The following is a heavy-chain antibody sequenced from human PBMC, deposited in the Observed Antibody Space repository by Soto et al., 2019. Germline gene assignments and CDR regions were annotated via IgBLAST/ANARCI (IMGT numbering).Heavy chain of an antibody. CDR1: GFTFRTYT. D-gene: IGHD3-10*01. V-gene: IGHV3-21*01. CDR3: ARDRGYDAHDYYYNAMDV. CDR2: IRGFSPYT. Sequence: GGSLRLSCISSGFTFRTYTMNWVRQAPGKGLEWVSGIRGFSPYTFYAESVKGRFTISRDNAKNSLYLQMNSLRAEDTAVYYCARDRGYDAHDYYYNAMDVWGQGTTVTVSS. J-gene: IGHJ6*02.